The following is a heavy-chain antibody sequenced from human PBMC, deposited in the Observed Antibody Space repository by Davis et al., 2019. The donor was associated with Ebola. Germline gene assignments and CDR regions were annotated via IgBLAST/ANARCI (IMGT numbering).Heavy chain of an antibody. Sequence: SETLSLTCTVSGGSISSYYWSWIRQPPGKGLEWIGYIYYSGSTNYNPSLKSRVTISVDTSKNQFSLKLSSVTAADTAVYYRARLRYDFWSGDYYYYYGMDVWGQGTTVTVSS. V-gene: IGHV4-59*08. CDR1: GGSISSYY. CDR3: ARLRYDFWSGDYYYYYGMDV. D-gene: IGHD3-3*01. CDR2: IYYSGST. J-gene: IGHJ6*02.